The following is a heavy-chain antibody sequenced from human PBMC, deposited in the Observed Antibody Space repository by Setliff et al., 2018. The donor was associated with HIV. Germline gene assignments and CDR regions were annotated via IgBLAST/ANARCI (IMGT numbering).Heavy chain of an antibody. CDR3: ARDGYYYDSSAFFEGYHYYYMDV. Sequence: SVKVSCKASGGTFSSYAISWVRQAPGQGLEWMGGIIPIFGTTNYAQKFQGRVTITADESTGTAYLELSSLRSEDTAVYYCARDGYYYDSSAFFEGYHYYYMDVWGKGTTGTVSS. J-gene: IGHJ6*03. D-gene: IGHD3-22*01. CDR1: GGTFSSYA. V-gene: IGHV1-69*13. CDR2: IIPIFGTT.